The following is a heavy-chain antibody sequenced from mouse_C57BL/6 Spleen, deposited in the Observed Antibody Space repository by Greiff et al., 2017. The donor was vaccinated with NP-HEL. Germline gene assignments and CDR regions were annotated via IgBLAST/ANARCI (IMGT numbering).Heavy chain of an antibody. J-gene: IGHJ2*01. Sequence: VQLQESGAELVRPGASVTLSCKASGYTFTDYEMHWVKQTPVHGLEWIGAIDPETGGTAYNQKFKGKATLTADKSSSTAYMELRSLTSEDSAVYYCTIGGNSLDDWGKGTTLTVSS. V-gene: IGHV1-15*01. CDR1: GYTFTDYE. CDR2: IDPETGGT. D-gene: IGHD2-1*01. CDR3: TIGGNSLDD.